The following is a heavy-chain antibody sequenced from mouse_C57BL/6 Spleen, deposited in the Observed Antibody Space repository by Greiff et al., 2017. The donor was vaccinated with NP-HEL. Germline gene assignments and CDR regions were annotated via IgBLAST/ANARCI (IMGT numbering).Heavy chain of an antibody. Sequence: QVQLQQSGPELVKPGASVKISCKASGYAFSSSWMNWVKQRPGKGLEWIGRIYPGDGDTNYNGKFKGKATLTADKSSSTAYMQLSSLTSEDSAVYFCARSYYGTPTDYWGQGTTLTVSS. CDR2: IYPGDGDT. CDR1: GYAFSSSW. D-gene: IGHD1-1*01. V-gene: IGHV1-82*01. J-gene: IGHJ2*01. CDR3: ARSYYGTPTDY.